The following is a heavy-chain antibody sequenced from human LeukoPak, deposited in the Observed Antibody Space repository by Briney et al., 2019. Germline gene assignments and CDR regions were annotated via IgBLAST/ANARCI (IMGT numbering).Heavy chain of an antibody. D-gene: IGHD3-22*01. J-gene: IGHJ3*02. Sequence: VASVKVSCKASGYTFTSYDINWVRQATGQGLEWMGWMNPNSGNTGYAQKFQGRVTITRNTSISTAYMELSSLRSEDTAVYYCARGGAVVVAMDAFDIWGQGTMVTVSS. CDR1: GYTFTSYD. CDR2: MNPNSGNT. CDR3: ARGGAVVVAMDAFDI. V-gene: IGHV1-8*03.